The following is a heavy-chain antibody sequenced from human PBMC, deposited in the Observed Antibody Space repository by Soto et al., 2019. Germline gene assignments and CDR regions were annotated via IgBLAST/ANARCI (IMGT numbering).Heavy chain of an antibody. Sequence: ASVKVSCKASGYTFTSYAMHWVRQAPGQRLEWMGWINAGNGNTKYSQKFQGRVTITRDTSASTAYMELSSLRSEDTAVYYCARDPGRGIAARPGAFDIWGQGTMVTVSS. CDR3: ARDPGRGIAARPGAFDI. CDR1: GYTFTSYA. J-gene: IGHJ3*02. V-gene: IGHV1-3*01. D-gene: IGHD6-6*01. CDR2: INAGNGNT.